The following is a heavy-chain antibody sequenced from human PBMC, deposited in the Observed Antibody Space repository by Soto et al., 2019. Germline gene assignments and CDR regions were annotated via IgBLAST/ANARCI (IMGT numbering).Heavy chain of an antibody. CDR1: GGSFSGYY. J-gene: IGHJ6*02. D-gene: IGHD4-17*01. CDR3: ARDRTPFYGDELDGMDV. CDR2: INHSGST. V-gene: IGHV4-34*01. Sequence: SETLSLTCAVYGGSFSGYYWRWIRQPPGKGLEWIGEINHSGSTNYNPSLKSRVTISVDTSKNQFSLKLSSVRAEATAVYYCARDRTPFYGDELDGMDVWGQGTTVTVSS.